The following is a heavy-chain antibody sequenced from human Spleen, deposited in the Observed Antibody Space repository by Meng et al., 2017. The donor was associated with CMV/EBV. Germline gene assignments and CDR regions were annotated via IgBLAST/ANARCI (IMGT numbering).Heavy chain of an antibody. CDR1: GFTFSTYSMN. CDR3: AHGDYVDY. D-gene: IGHD4-17*01. Sequence: GSLRLSCAASGFTFSTYSMNWVRQPPGKGLEWIGTIYYGGSTYYNPSLESRVTISVDTSKNQFSLKLSSVTAADTAVYYCAHGDYVDYWGQGTLVPVSS. CDR2: IYYGGST. V-gene: IGHV4-59*04. J-gene: IGHJ4*02.